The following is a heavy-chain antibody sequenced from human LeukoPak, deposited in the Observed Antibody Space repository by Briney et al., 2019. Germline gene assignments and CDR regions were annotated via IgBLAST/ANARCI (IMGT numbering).Heavy chain of an antibody. CDR2: IYTSGST. J-gene: IGHJ4*02. V-gene: IGHV4-61*02. Sequence: SETLSLTCTVSGGSISSGSYYWSWIRQPAGKGLEWIGRIYTSGSTNYNPSLKSRVTISLDTSKNQFSLKLSSVTAADTAVYYCARDVKYCSSTSCPNYFDYWGQGTLVTVSS. CDR3: ARDVKYCSSTSCPNYFDY. D-gene: IGHD2-2*01. CDR1: GGSISSGSYY.